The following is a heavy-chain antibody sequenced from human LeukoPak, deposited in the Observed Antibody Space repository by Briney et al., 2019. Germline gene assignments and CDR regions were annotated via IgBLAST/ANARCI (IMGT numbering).Heavy chain of an antibody. CDR1: GFTFINAW. Sequence: GGSLRLSCAASGFTFINAWMSWVRQAPGKGLEWVGRIKSKTAGGTTEYGAPVKDRFTISRDDSKNTLYLQMNSLKTEDTAVYYCTTDSRPLCSGGSCYPVDWGQGALVTVSS. CDR3: TTDSRPLCSGGSCYPVD. CDR2: IKSKTAGGTT. J-gene: IGHJ4*02. V-gene: IGHV3-15*01. D-gene: IGHD2-15*01.